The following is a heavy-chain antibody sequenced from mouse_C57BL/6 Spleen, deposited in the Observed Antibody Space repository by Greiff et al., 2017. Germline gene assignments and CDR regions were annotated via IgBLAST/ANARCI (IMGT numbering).Heavy chain of an antibody. Sequence: QVQLQQSGAELVKPGASVKMSCKASGYTFTSYWMNWVKQRPGKGLEWIGQIDPGDGDTNYNGKFKGKATLTADKSSSTAYMQLSSLPSEDSAVYFCGRKVVYDGYYVGDSMDYWGQGTSVTVSS. CDR3: GRKVVYDGYYVGDSMDY. J-gene: IGHJ4*01. CDR1: GYTFTSYW. V-gene: IGHV1-80*01. D-gene: IGHD2-3*01. CDR2: IDPGDGDT.